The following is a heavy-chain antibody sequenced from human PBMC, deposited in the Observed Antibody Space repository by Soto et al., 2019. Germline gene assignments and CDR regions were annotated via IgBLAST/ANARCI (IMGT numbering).Heavy chain of an antibody. Sequence: QVQLVESGGGVVQPGRSLRLSCAASGFTFSSYGMHWVRQAPGKGLEWVAVISYDGSNKYYADSVKGRFTISRDNSKNTLYLQMNRLRAEDTAVYYCAKGGVAARIKAVVDYWGQGTLVSVSS. D-gene: IGHD6-6*01. J-gene: IGHJ4*02. CDR1: GFTFSSYG. CDR2: ISYDGSNK. V-gene: IGHV3-30*18. CDR3: AKGGVAARIKAVVDY.